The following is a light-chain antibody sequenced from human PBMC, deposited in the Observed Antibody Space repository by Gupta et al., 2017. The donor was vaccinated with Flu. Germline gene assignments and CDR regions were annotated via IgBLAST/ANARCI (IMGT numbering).Light chain of an antibody. J-gene: IGKJ1*01. CDR3: HKYVGQPPYP. Sequence: DIVMTPSPESLAVSLGERATINCKSSQSALHNSNNKNYLAWYQQKPGQAPKLRIYCASTRESGVPARFRGSGTGTAYTLTISSLQAEDEAVYYCHKYVGQPPYPFGQGTKVEIK. CDR2: CAS. CDR1: QSALHNSNNKNY. V-gene: IGKV4-1*01.